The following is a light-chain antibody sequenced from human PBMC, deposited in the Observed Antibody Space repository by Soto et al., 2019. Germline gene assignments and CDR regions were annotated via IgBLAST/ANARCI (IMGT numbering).Light chain of an antibody. CDR1: NIGGKS. V-gene: IGLV3-21*02. J-gene: IGLJ1*01. Sequence: SYDLTQAPSVSVAPGQTASVTCGGNNIGGKSVHWFQQKPGQAPILLLFDDTVRPSGIPERFSGSNFGNTATLTITRVEAGDEADYYCQVYDTTFNYYVFGPGTKVTVL. CDR2: DDT. CDR3: QVYDTTFNYYV.